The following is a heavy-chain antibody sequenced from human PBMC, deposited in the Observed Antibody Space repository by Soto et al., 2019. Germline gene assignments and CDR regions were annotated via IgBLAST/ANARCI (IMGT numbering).Heavy chain of an antibody. CDR2: IQGDGSI. CDR3: VRGEGSGSNALGD. V-gene: IGHV3-66*01. J-gene: IGHJ4*02. Sequence: EVLLDESGGGFVQPGGSLRLSCAASGFTVSNNYMTWVRQAPGKGLEWVSFIQGDGSISYADSVMDRFTISRDSSKNTVFLDMNSLRPEDTAVYFCVRGEGSGSNALGDWGQGTLVTVSS. CDR1: GFTVSNNY. D-gene: IGHD3-10*01.